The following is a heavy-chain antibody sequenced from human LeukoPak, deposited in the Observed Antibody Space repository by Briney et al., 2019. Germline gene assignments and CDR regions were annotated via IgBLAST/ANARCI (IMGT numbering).Heavy chain of an antibody. CDR1: GGSISSSSYY. D-gene: IGHD2-21*01. Sequence: SETLSLTCTVSGGSISSSSYYWGWIRQPPGKGLEWIGSIYYSGSTYYNPSLNSRVTMSVDTSKNQFPLKLSSVTAADTAVYYCARHIAYCGGDCYSYYFDYWGQGTLVTVSS. J-gene: IGHJ4*02. CDR2: IYYSGST. V-gene: IGHV4-39*01. CDR3: ARHIAYCGGDCYSYYFDY.